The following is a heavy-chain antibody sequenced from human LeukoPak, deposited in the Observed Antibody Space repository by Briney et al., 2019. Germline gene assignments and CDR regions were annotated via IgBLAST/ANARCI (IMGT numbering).Heavy chain of an antibody. D-gene: IGHD3-22*01. J-gene: IGHJ4*02. Sequence: GRSLRLSCAASGFTFSSYAMHWVRQAPGKGLEWVAVISYDGSNKYYADSVKGRFTISRDNSKNTLYLQMNSLRAEDTAVYYCASLYYYDSSGPLDYWGQGTLSPSPQ. V-gene: IGHV3-30-3*01. CDR3: ASLYYYDSSGPLDY. CDR2: ISYDGSNK. CDR1: GFTFSSYA.